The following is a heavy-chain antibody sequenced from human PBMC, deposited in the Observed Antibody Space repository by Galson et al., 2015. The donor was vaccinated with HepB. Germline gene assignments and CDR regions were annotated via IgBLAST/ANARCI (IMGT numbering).Heavy chain of an antibody. CDR3: AKAVVVTATANDY. V-gene: IGHV3-23*01. CDR1: GFTFSRYA. J-gene: IGHJ4*02. CDR2: ISGSGGS. D-gene: IGHD2-21*02. Sequence: SLRLSCAASGFTFSRYAMSWVRQAPGKGLEWVSTISGSGGSYAGSVKGRFSISRDNSKNTLYLQMSSLRAEDAAIYYCAKAVVVTATANDYWGQGTLVTVSS.